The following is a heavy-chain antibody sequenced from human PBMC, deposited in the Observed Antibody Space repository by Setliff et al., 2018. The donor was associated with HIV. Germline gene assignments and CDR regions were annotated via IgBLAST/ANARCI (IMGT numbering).Heavy chain of an antibody. Sequence: GGSLRLSCAASGFTFSDYYMSWIRQAPGKGLEWVSCISSSSSYTNYADSVKGRFTISRDNAKNSLYLQMNSLRAEDTAVYYCARVRRHSGRPGTFDIWGQGTMVTGSS. CDR1: GFTFSDYY. CDR2: ISSSSSYT. CDR3: ARVRRHSGRPGTFDI. J-gene: IGHJ3*02. V-gene: IGHV3-11*05. D-gene: IGHD5-12*01.